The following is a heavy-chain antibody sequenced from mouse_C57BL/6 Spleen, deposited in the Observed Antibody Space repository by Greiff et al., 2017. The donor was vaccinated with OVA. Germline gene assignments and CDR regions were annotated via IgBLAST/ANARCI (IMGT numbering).Heavy chain of an antibody. CDR3: AKNWGGEGYAMDY. Sequence: QVQLQQSGPGLVQPSQSLSITCTVSGFSLTSYGVHWVRHSPVTGLEWLGVIWRGGSTDSNAAFMSRLSFTKDNSKSQVVFKMNRLQAQDTAIYDCAKNWGGEGYAMDYWGQGTSVTVSS. V-gene: IGHV2-5*01. CDR1: GFSLTSYG. CDR2: IWRGGST. J-gene: IGHJ4*01.